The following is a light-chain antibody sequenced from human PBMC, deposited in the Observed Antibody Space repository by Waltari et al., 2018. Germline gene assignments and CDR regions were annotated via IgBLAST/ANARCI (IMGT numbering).Light chain of an antibody. V-gene: IGKV3-11*01. CDR1: QHFSNY. J-gene: IGKJ4*01. CDR3: QQRLNWPVT. Sequence: DIVLTQSPATLSLSPGERATLSCRASQHFSNYFAWYQQKPGQAHRLPIYDASKTFTGTPASFSGRGSGTDFTLTIGSLGPDDFAVYYCQQRLNWPVTFGGGTKVEIK. CDR2: DAS.